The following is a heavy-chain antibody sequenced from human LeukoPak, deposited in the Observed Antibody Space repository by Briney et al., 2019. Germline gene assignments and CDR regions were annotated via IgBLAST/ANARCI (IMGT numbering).Heavy chain of an antibody. CDR3: AKAAVYSKRWTPFDD. V-gene: IGHV3-21*01. Sequence: GGSLRLSCAASGFDFSTYAINWVPQAPGKGLEWVSSISTMSNYIFYGDSVKGRFTISRDNAKNSVYLQMNSLRPEDTAVYYCAKAAVYSKRWTPFDDWGRGTLVTVSS. CDR1: GFDFSTYA. D-gene: IGHD1-26*01. CDR2: ISTMSNYI. J-gene: IGHJ4*02.